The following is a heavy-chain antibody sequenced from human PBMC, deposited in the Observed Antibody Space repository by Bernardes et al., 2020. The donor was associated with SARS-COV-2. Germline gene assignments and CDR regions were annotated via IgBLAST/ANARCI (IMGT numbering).Heavy chain of an antibody. CDR3: ARARLRFSIFDAFDI. V-gene: IGHV3-74*01. Sequence: GGSLRLSCVGSGLTFTAYWMHWVRQVPGKGLVWVSRINGDGMSTSYADSVEGRFTVSRDNAKNTLFLQMNSLRDDDTGVYFCARARLRFSIFDAFDIWGQGTPVIVSS. D-gene: IGHD3-3*01. J-gene: IGHJ3*02. CDR2: INGDGMST. CDR1: GLTFTAYW.